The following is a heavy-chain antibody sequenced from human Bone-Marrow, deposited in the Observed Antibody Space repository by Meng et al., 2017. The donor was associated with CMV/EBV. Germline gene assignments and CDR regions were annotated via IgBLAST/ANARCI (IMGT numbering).Heavy chain of an antibody. CDR2: IYYSGST. CDR1: GGSIRSHSHY. Sequence: SETLSLTCTLSGGSIRSHSHYWGWIRQPPGKGLEWIASIYYSGSTYYNPSLKSRVTISVDTSKNHFSLKVSSVTAADTAIYYCARVFYSNNDFSSDYFDDWGQGTLVTVSS. CDR3: ARVFYSNNDFSSDYFDD. J-gene: IGHJ4*02. D-gene: IGHD2-15*01. V-gene: IGHV4-39*07.